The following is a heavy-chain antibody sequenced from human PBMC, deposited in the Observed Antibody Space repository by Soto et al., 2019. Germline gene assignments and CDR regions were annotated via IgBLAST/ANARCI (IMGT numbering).Heavy chain of an antibody. D-gene: IGHD2-2*01. V-gene: IGHV4-59*01. CDR2: IYYSGST. Sequence: PSETLSLTCTVSGGSISSYYWSWIRQPPGKGLEWIGYIYYSGSTNYNPSLKSRVTISVDTSKNQFSLKLSSVTAADTAVYYCAGAFREYCSSTSCYNFDYRGQGTLVTVSS. J-gene: IGHJ4*02. CDR1: GGSISSYY. CDR3: AGAFREYCSSTSCYNFDY.